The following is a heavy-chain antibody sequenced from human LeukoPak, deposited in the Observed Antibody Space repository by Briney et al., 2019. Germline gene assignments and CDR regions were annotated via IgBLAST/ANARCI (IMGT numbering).Heavy chain of an antibody. J-gene: IGHJ4*02. CDR1: EDSVSSNSAA. D-gene: IGHD6-19*01. CDR2: TYYRSKWYN. V-gene: IGHV6-1*01. CDR3: ARSSGWFDY. Sequence: SQTLSLTCAISEDSVSSNSAAWNWIRQSPSRGLEWLGRTYYRSKWYNEYAVSVKSRIAFNRDISKNQFSLLLNSVTPEDTAVYYCARSSGWFDYWGQGTLVTVSS.